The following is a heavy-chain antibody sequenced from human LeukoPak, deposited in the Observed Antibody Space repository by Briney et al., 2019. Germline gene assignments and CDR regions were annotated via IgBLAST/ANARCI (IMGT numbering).Heavy chain of an antibody. V-gene: IGHV1-3*01. J-gene: IGHJ4*02. CDR1: GYTFTNYA. Sequence: ASVKVSCKASGYTFTNYAMHWVRQAPGQRLEWMGWINAGNGKTKYSRKVQGSVTITRDTSTSTAFMELSSLRSEDTAVYYCARAPYEDGAARPVDYWGQGTLATVSS. D-gene: IGHD6-6*01. CDR2: INAGNGKT. CDR3: ARAPYEDGAARPVDY.